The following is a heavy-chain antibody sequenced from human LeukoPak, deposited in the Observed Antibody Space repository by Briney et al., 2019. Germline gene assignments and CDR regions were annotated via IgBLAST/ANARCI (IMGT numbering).Heavy chain of an antibody. CDR3: ARGVAARPNRSYYYYYYMDV. CDR1: GGSISSYY. D-gene: IGHD6-6*01. CDR2: IYTSGST. Sequence: SETLSLTCTVSGGSISSYYWSWIRQPAGKGLEWIGRIYTSGSTNYNPSLKSRVTTSVDTSKNQSSLKLSSVTAADTAVYYCARGVAARPNRSYYYYYYMDVWGKGTTVTVSS. V-gene: IGHV4-4*07. J-gene: IGHJ6*03.